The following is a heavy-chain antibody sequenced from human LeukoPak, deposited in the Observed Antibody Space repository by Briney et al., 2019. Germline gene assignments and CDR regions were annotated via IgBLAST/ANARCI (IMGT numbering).Heavy chain of an antibody. J-gene: IGHJ6*03. V-gene: IGHV4-59*08. D-gene: IGHD3-9*01. Sequence: PSETLSLTCTVSGGSISSYYWSWIRQPPGKELEYIGYIYYTGSTNYNPSLKSRVTISVDTSKNQFSLKLSSVTAADTAVYYCARHTDWSLGSGYYYYMDVWGKGTTVTVS. CDR1: GGSISSYY. CDR3: ARHTDWSLGSGYYYYMDV. CDR2: IYYTGST.